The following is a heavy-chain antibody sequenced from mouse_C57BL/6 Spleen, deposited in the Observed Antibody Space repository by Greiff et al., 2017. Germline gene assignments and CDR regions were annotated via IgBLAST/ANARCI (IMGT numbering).Heavy chain of an antibody. V-gene: IGHV5-17*01. J-gene: IGHJ1*03. Sequence: EVQLVESGGGLVKPGGSLKLSCAASGFTFSDYGMHWVRQAPEKGLEWVAYISSGSSTIYYADTVKGRFTISRDNAKNTLFLQMTSLRSEDTAMYYCAREGTTVARGYFDVWGTGTTVTVSS. CDR3: AREGTTVARGYFDV. D-gene: IGHD1-1*01. CDR2: ISSGSSTI. CDR1: GFTFSDYG.